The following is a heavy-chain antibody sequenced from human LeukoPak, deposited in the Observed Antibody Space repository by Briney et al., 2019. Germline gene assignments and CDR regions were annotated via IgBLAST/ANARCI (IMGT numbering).Heavy chain of an antibody. J-gene: IGHJ4*02. CDR3: ASLTTVNPHVYFDY. V-gene: IGHV3-48*01. D-gene: IGHD4-17*01. CDR1: GFTFYSYS. Sequence: GGSLRLPCAASGFTFYSYSLNWVGQPPPKGLDWVSYIRAISNTMYYADSVKGRFTISRDNAKCSLFLHMNTLRAEDTAVYYCASLTTVNPHVYFDYWGQGTLVIVSS. CDR2: IRAISNTM.